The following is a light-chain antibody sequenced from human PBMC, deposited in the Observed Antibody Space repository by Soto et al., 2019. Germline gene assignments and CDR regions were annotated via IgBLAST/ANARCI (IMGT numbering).Light chain of an antibody. CDR1: SGHSSYA. Sequence: QPVLTQSPSASASLGASVTLTCTLSSGHSSYAIAWHQQEPEKGPRYLMKLNSDGSHTKGDGIPDRVSGSSSEAERYLTITNLQSEDEADYYCQTWGTGIWVFGGGTKLTVL. CDR3: QTWGTGIWV. J-gene: IGLJ3*02. CDR2: LNSDGSH. V-gene: IGLV4-69*01.